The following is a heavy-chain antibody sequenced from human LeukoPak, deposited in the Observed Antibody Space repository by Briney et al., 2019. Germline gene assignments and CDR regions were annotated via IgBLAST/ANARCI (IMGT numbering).Heavy chain of an antibody. CDR3: ARSSAGDAFDI. V-gene: IGHV5-51*01. CDR1: GYSFSDFW. J-gene: IGHJ3*02. Sequence: GESLKISCTGSGYSFSDFWIAWVRQMPGKGLEWMGIIYPVDSDTRYSPSFQGQVTISADESISTAYLQWSSLKASDTAMYYCARSSAGDAFDIWGQGTMVTVSS. CDR2: IYPVDSDT.